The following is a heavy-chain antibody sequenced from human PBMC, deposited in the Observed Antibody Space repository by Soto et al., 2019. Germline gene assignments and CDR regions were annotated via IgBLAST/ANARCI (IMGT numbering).Heavy chain of an antibody. V-gene: IGHV1-18*01. D-gene: IGHD1-26*01. CDR2: ISAYNGNT. Sequence: ASVKVSCKDSGGTFTSYGINWVRQAPGQGLEWMGWISAYNGNTNYAQKLQGRVTMTTDTSTSTAYMELRSLRSDDTAVYYCARVWVGTTFAYYYGMDVWGQGTTVTVSS. CDR3: ARVWVGTTFAYYYGMDV. CDR1: GGTFTSYG. J-gene: IGHJ6*02.